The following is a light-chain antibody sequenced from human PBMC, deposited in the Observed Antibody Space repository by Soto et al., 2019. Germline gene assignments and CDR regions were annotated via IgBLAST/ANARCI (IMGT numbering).Light chain of an antibody. Sequence: DIQMTQSPSSMSASVGNTVTLTCRAGRSISSWLAWYQQKPGKAPNVLIYEASNLESGVPSRFDGSGSGTEFTLTIRSMQPDDFATDDCLQYHLDATFRQGTKVDI. V-gene: IGKV1-5*03. CDR1: RSISSW. J-gene: IGKJ1*01. CDR2: EAS. CDR3: LQYHLDAT.